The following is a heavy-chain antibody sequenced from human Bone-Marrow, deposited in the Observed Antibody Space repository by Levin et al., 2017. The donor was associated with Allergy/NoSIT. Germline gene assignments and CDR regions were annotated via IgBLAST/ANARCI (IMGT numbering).Heavy chain of an antibody. CDR3: ASLFSGWPDN. V-gene: IGHV4-39*07. D-gene: IGHD6-19*01. J-gene: IGHJ4*02. Sequence: MASETLSLTCSVSGDSISSTTYYWGWIRQPPGKGLEWIGSSYYSGSSYYNPSPKSRVTISVDASKNQFSLRLRSVTAADTATYYCASLFSGWPDNWGQGTLVTVSS. CDR1: GDSISSTTYY. CDR2: SYYSGSS.